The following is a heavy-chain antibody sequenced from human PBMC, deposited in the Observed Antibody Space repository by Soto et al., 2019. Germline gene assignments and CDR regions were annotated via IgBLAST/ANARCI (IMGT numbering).Heavy chain of an antibody. V-gene: IGHV2-5*02. CDR1: GFSLSTSGVG. J-gene: IGHJ4*02. CDR2: IYWDDSK. CDR3: AHKGPKDGPLDY. Sequence: QITLKESGPTLVRPTQTLTLTCAFSGFSLSTSGVGVGWIRQPPGKALEWLAVIYWDDSKHYSPSLRSRLTIPRDPSKSQVVLTMTNMDPSDTGTYCCAHKGPKDGPLDYWGQGTRVPVSS.